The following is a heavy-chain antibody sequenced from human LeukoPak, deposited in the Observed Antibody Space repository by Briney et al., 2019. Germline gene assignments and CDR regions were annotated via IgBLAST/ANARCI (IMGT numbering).Heavy chain of an antibody. CDR3: AKVRISSGIAAAGIDY. J-gene: IGHJ4*02. CDR1: GFTFSSYA. CDR2: ISGGGGST. V-gene: IGHV3-23*01. Sequence: QSGGSLRLSCAASGFTFSSYAMSWVRQAPGKGLEWVSAISGGGGSTYYADSVKGRFTISRDNSKNTLYLQMNSLRAEDTAVYYCAKVRISSGIAAAGIDYWGQGTLVTVSS. D-gene: IGHD6-13*01.